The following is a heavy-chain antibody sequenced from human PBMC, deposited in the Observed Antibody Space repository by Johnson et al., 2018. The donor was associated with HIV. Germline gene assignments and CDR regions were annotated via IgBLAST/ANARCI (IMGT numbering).Heavy chain of an antibody. J-gene: IGHJ3*01. CDR1: GFTFSSYA. D-gene: IGHD6-19*01. V-gene: IGHV3-23*04. CDR3: ARVQRSGWFHTDAFDL. CDR2: ISGSGGST. Sequence: VQLVESGGGLVQPGGSLRLSCAASGFTFSSYAMSWVRQAPGKGLEWVSAISGSGGSTYYATSVKGRFTVSRDNSNNILFLQMSSLRSDDTAVYFCARVQRSGWFHTDAFDLWGQGTMVTFSS.